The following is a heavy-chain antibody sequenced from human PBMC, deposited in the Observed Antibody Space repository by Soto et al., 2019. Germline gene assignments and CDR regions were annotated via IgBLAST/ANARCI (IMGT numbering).Heavy chain of an antibody. J-gene: IGHJ4*02. CDR3: ARRRPTGYENY. V-gene: IGHV3-11*05. CDR2: IGSSSSYT. Sequence: QVQMVESGGVLVKPGGSLRLSCAASGFPFSDYYMSWISQAPGKGLEWVSSIGSSSSYTNYADSVKGRFTISRDNAKNSLYLQKNSLSAADTAVYYCARRRPTGYENYFGQGTLVIVSA. CDR1: GFPFSDYY. D-gene: IGHD3-9*01.